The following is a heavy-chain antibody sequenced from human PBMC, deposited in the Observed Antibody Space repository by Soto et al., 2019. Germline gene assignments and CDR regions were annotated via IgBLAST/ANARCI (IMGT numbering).Heavy chain of an antibody. Sequence: EVQLVQSGGGLIQPGGSLRLSCEASGFIFKMYYLHWVRQTPGKGPLWVARINAEGNNATYADSVKGRFTISRDNAKNKPYLLMDGLRVEDTGLYYCTGGPRVSSIGTEAYWGQGSLVTVST. D-gene: IGHD1-26*01. V-gene: IGHV3-74*01. CDR1: GFIFKMYY. J-gene: IGHJ4*02. CDR3: TGGPRVSSIGTEAY. CDR2: INAEGNNA.